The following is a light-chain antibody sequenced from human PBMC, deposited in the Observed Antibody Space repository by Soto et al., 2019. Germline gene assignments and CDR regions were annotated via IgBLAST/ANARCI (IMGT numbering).Light chain of an antibody. V-gene: IGKV3-20*01. J-gene: IGKJ1*01. CDR1: QTLSSNY. CDR3: QKYGSSPWK. Sequence: EIVLTQSPGTLSFSPGERATLSCRASQTLSSNYLAWYQQKPGQGPRLLIYGASSRATGIPDRFSGSGSGTAFSLTISRLEPEDFAVYYCQKYGSSPWKFGQGTKVDIK. CDR2: GAS.